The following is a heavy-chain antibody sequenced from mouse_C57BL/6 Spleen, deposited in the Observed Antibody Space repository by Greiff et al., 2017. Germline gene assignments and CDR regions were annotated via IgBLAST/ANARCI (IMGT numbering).Heavy chain of an antibody. CDR1: GFTFSSYG. Sequence: EVMLVESGGDLVKPGGSLKLSCAASGFTFSSYGMSWVRQTPDKRLEWVATISSGGSYTYYPDSVKGRFTISRDNAKNTLYLQMSSLKSEDTAMYYCARGGGNYYFDYWGQGTTLTVSS. D-gene: IGHD2-1*01. CDR3: ARGGGNYYFDY. V-gene: IGHV5-6*02. J-gene: IGHJ2*01. CDR2: ISSGGSYT.